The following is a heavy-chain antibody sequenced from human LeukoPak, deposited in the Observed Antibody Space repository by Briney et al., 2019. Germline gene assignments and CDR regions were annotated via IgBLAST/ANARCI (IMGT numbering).Heavy chain of an antibody. V-gene: IGHV5-51*01. CDR2: IYPGDSNT. J-gene: IGHJ4*02. CDR3: ARRYSTDSIDS. CDR1: GYSFTSYW. D-gene: IGHD6-13*01. Sequence: GESLKISCKGSGYSFTSYWIGWVRQMPGKGLEWMGIIYPGDSNTKYSPSFQGQVTISADKSISTAYLQWSSLKASDTAMYYCARRYSTDSIDSWGQGTLVTVSS.